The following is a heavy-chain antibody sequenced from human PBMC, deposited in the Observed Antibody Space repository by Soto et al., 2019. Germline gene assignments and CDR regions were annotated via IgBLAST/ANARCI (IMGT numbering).Heavy chain of an antibody. Sequence: EVQLVQSGAEMKKPGESLKISCKASGYTFISYWIAWVHQKPGKGLEWMGMIYPGDSDTRYSPSFQGQVTISADKSINTAYLQWSSLEASDTAVYYCARIIAASGTGFDYWGQGTLVAVSS. CDR2: IYPGDSDT. J-gene: IGHJ4*02. V-gene: IGHV5-51*07. CDR1: GYTFISYW. D-gene: IGHD3-16*02. CDR3: ARIIAASGTGFDY.